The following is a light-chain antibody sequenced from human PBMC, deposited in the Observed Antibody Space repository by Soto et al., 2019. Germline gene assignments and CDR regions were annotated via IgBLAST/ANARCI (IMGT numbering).Light chain of an antibody. CDR2: EGS. CDR3: CPYAGSSYV. V-gene: IGLV2-23*01. J-gene: IGLJ1*01. CDR1: SSDVGSYNL. Sequence: QSALTQPASVSGSPGQSITISCTGTSSDVGSYNLVSWYQQHPGKAPKLMIYEGSKRPSGVSDRFSGSKSGNTASLTISGLQAEDEADYYGCPYAGSSYVFGTGTKLTVL.